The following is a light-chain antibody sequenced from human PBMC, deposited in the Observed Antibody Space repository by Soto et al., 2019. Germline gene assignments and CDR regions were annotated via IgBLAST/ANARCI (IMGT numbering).Light chain of an antibody. Sequence: QSALTQPASVSGSPGQSITISCTGTISDVGGYNYVSWYQQHPGKAPKLMIYEVSNRPSGVSNRFSGSKSGNTASLTISGLQAEDEADYYCSSYTSSSTLVFGAGTKVTVL. J-gene: IGLJ1*01. V-gene: IGLV2-14*01. CDR1: ISDVGGYNY. CDR2: EVS. CDR3: SSYTSSSTLV.